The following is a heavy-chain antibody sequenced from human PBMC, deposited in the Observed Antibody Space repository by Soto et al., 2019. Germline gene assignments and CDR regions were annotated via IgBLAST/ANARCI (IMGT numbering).Heavy chain of an antibody. Sequence: SETLSLTCAVSGGSFSGYYWTWIRQIPGKGLEWIGEINQSGNTKYNPSLMSRVTMSVDTSRNQFSLKLSSVTAADTAVYYCARDPGYNWNYVSYYYYGMDVWGQGTTVTVSS. D-gene: IGHD1-7*01. V-gene: IGHV4-34*01. J-gene: IGHJ6*02. CDR3: ARDPGYNWNYVSYYYYGMDV. CDR1: GGSFSGYY. CDR2: INQSGNT.